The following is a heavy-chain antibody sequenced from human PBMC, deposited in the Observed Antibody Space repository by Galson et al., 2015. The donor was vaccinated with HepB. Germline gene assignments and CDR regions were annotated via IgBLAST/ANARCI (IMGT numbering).Heavy chain of an antibody. CDR2: INPSGGST. D-gene: IGHD3-22*01. Sequence: SVKVSCKASGYTFTSYYMHWVRQAPGQGLEWMGIINPSGGSTSYAQKFQGRVTMTRDTSTSTVYMELSSLRSEDTAVYYCARDPGDSSGYYLYYFDYWGQGTLVTVSS. CDR1: GYTFTSYY. CDR3: ARDPGDSSGYYLYYFDY. V-gene: IGHV1-46*01. J-gene: IGHJ4*02.